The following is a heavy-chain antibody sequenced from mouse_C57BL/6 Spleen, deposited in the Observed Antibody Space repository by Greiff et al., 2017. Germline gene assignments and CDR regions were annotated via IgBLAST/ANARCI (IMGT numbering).Heavy chain of an antibody. V-gene: IGHV1-64*01. J-gene: IGHJ4*01. CDR3: ASSPNYYGSSYHYAMDD. CDR2: IHPNSGST. Sequence: QVQLKQSGAELVKPGASVKLSCKASGYTFTSYWMHWVKQRPGQGLEWIGMIHPNSGSTNYNEKFKSKATLTVDKSSSTAYMQLSSLTSEDSAVYYCASSPNYYGSSYHYAMDDWGQGTSVTVSS. CDR1: GYTFTSYW. D-gene: IGHD1-1*01.